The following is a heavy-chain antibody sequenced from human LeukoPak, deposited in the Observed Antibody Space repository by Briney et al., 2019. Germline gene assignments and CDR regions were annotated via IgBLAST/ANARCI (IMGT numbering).Heavy chain of an antibody. CDR3: ARRGVVIRVFLVGFHKEASYFES. D-gene: IGHD3-3*01. CDR1: GITLSNYG. J-gene: IGHJ4*02. Sequence: GGSLRLSCAVSGITLSNYGMSWVRQAPGKGLEWVSGISGSGGGTSYADSVKGRFTISRDNAKNPLFLQMDSLRVEDTAVYFCARRGVVIRVFLVGFHKEASYFESWGQGAQVTASS. V-gene: IGHV3-23*01. CDR2: ISGSGGGT.